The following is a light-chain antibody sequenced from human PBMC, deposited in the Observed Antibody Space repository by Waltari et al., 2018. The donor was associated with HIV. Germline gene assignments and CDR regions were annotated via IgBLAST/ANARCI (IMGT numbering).Light chain of an antibody. CDR2: GAS. J-gene: IGKJ4*01. CDR1: QXINNN. Sequence: EXVMTQSPXTXSVSPGXXXXXXCXXSQXINNNLTCYHHKPGQAPRLLIYGASTRATGLPARFSGSVSGTEFTLTISSLQSEDFAVYYCQQYDXXPLTFGGGTKVE. V-gene: IGKV3-15*01. CDR3: QQYDXXPLT.